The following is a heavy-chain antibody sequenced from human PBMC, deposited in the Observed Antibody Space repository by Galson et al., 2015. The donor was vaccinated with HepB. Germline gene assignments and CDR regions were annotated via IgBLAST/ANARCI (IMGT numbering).Heavy chain of an antibody. V-gene: IGHV3-72*01. CDR2: STNKANGYTA. J-gene: IGHJ4*02. CDR3: ASGHYFDSSGYKADFDY. D-gene: IGHD3-22*01. CDR1: GFTLSDHY. Sequence: SLRLSCAASGFTLSDHYLDWVRQAPRKGLEWGGRSTNKANGYTAEYAASVKGRFTISRDDSKNSLSLQMDSLKTEDTAVYYCASGHYFDSSGYKADFDYWGQGTLVTVSS.